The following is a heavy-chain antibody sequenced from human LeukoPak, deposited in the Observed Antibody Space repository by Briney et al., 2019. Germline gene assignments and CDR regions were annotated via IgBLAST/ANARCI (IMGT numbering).Heavy chain of an antibody. CDR1: GGPLSSDY. D-gene: IGHD3-22*01. CDR3: ASSGSY. V-gene: IGHV4-4*07. J-gene: IGHJ4*02. Sequence: SETLSLTSTLSGGPLSSDYSSSVSPPAGKGLEWIGRIYTSGSTNYNPSLKSRVTMSVDTSKNQFSLKLSSVTAADTAVYYCASSGSYWGQGTLVTVSS. CDR2: IYTSGST.